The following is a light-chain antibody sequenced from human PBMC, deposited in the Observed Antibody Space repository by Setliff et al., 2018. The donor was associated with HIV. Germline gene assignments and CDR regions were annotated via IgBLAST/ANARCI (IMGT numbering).Light chain of an antibody. CDR2: NVN. CDR3: TSYTGSNTRV. V-gene: IGLV2-14*03. Sequence: ALAQPASVSGSPGQSITISCTGTSSDVGTYNYVSWYQQHPGKAPTLLIYNVNNRPSGVSNRFSGSKSGNTASLSISELRAEDETDYYCTSYTGSNTRVFGTGTKVTVL. J-gene: IGLJ1*01. CDR1: SSDVGTYNY.